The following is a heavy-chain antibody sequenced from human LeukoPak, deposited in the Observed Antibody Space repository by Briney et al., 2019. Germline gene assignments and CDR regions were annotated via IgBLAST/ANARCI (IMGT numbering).Heavy chain of an antibody. J-gene: IGHJ6*02. CDR2: IYYSGST. V-gene: IGHV4-31*03. CDR3: ARHGGYDSLLLDGMDV. D-gene: IGHD3-22*01. CDR1: GGSISSGGYY. Sequence: SQTLSLTCTVSGGSISSGGYYWSWIRQHPGKGLEWIGYIYYSGSTYYNPSLKSRVTISVDTSKNQFSLKLSSVTAADTAVYYCARHGGYDSLLLDGMDVWGQGTTVTVSS.